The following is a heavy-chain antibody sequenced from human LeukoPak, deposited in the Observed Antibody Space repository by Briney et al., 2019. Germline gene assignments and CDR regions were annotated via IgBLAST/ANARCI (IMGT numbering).Heavy chain of an antibody. CDR2: ISAYNGNT. J-gene: IGHJ4*02. CDR3: ARDPGARYYYGSGSLPFGY. D-gene: IGHD3-10*01. V-gene: IGHV1-18*01. Sequence: VASVKVSCKASGYTFTSYGISWVRQAPGQGLEWMGWISAYNGNTNYAQKLQGRVTMTTDTSTSTAYMELRSLRSDDTAVYYCARDPGARYYYGSGSLPFGYWGQGTLVTVSS. CDR1: GYTFTSYG.